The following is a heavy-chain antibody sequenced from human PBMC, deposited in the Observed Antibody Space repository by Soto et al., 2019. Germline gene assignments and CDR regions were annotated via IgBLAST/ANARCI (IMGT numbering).Heavy chain of an antibody. Sequence: PSKTLSLTCAVYGGSFRGYYWTWIRQPPGKGLEWIGEITHSGSTNYNTSLKSRVTISVDTSKNQFSLNLNSVTAADTAVYYCARSSGRGWSCWGQGTLVTVSS. D-gene: IGHD3-22*01. CDR2: ITHSGST. J-gene: IGHJ4*02. CDR3: ARSSGRGWSC. V-gene: IGHV4-34*01. CDR1: GGSFRGYY.